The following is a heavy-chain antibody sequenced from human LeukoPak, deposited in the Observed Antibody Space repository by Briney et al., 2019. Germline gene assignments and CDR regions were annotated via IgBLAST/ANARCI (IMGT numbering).Heavy chain of an antibody. CDR3: ATYNWGYDVDY. D-gene: IGHD1-20*01. CDR2: IAPDGSVR. J-gene: IGHJ4*02. Sequence: GGSLRLSCAASAFTFSNYWTYWVRQAPEKGPVWVSGIAPDGSVRRYADSVKGRFTISRDNAKNTLYLQMNSLRAEDTAVYYCATYNWGYDVDYWGQGTLVTVSS. V-gene: IGHV3-74*01. CDR1: AFTFSNYW.